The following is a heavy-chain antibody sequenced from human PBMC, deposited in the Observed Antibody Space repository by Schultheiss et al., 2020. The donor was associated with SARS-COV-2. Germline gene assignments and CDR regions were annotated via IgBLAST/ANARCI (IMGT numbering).Heavy chain of an antibody. D-gene: IGHD6-13*01. CDR3: ARHSVAGAHHDAFDV. J-gene: IGHJ3*01. CDR1: GYSFTNYW. CDR2: IYPGDSDT. V-gene: IGHV5-51*01. Sequence: GESLKISCKGSGYSFTNYWIGWVRQMPGKGLEWMGIIYPGDSDTRYSPSIQGQVTISADKSISTAYLQWSSLKASDTAIYYCARHSVAGAHHDAFDVWGQGTMVTVSS.